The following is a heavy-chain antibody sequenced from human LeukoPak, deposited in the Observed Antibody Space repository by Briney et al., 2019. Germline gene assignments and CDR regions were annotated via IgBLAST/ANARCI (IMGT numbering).Heavy chain of an antibody. J-gene: IGHJ4*02. CDR3: ARADMASDYTPNNY. V-gene: IGHV1-2*02. CDR1: GYTFTDFY. Sequence: ASVTVSCTASGYTFTDFYMHWVRQAPGQGLEWMGWINPNSGGTNYPQRFQGRVTMTRDTSITTAYMELSSLRSDDTAVYYCARADMASDYTPNNYWGQGTLVTVSS. CDR2: INPNSGGT. D-gene: IGHD3-3*01.